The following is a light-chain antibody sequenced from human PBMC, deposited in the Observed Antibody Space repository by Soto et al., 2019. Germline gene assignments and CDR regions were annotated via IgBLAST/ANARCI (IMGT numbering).Light chain of an antibody. J-gene: IGKJ1*01. Sequence: DIQMTHSPPTLSASVGDRVAITCRASRSIGDWLAWYQQKPGRAPKLLISDVSRLESGVPSRFSGSGSGKEFTLTISSLQTDDFATYYSQQHNHSPWTSGQGTKVEI. CDR2: DVS. V-gene: IGKV1-5*01. CDR1: RSIGDW. CDR3: QQHNHSPWT.